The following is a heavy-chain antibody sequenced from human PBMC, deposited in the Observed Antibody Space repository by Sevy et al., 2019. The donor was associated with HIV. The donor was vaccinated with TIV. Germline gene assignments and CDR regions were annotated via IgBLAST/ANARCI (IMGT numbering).Heavy chain of an antibody. J-gene: IGHJ3*01. CDR3: AREINSPRQYALDL. CDR1: GYTFNIFW. V-gene: IGHV1-2*06. D-gene: IGHD2-15*01. Sequence: ASVKVSCKASGYTFNIFWIHWVRQAPGQGLEWMGRINPHTGATFYAQKFQGRVTLTRAGTNYRPNTTAYMDLTRLSSDDRALYYCAREINSPRQYALDLWGQGTMVTVSS. CDR2: INPHTGAT.